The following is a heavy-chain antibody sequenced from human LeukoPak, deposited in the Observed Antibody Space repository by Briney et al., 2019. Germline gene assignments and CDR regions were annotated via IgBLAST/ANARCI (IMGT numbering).Heavy chain of an antibody. D-gene: IGHD1-26*01. V-gene: IGHV4-34*01. CDR2: INHSGST. J-gene: IGHJ4*02. Sequence: PSETLSLTCTVSGGSISSYYWSWIRQPAGKGLEWIGEINHSGSTNYNPSLKSRVTISVDTSKNQFSLKLSSVTAADTAVYYCARGPQWEPLYYFDYWGQGTLVTVSS. CDR3: ARGPQWEPLYYFDY. CDR1: GGSISSYY.